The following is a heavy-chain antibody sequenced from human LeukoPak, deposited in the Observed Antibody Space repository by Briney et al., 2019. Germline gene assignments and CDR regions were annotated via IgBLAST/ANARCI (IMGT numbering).Heavy chain of an antibody. CDR3: AKSHDPPMYSSSWYGMDV. V-gene: IGHV3-23*01. CDR2: ISSGGTT. D-gene: IGHD6-13*01. CDR1: GFTFSHYA. Sequence: GGSLRLSCAASGFTFSHYAMTWVRQAPGKGLEWVAGISSGGTTYSADSVKGRFTISRDNSKNTLYLQMNSLRAEDTAVYYCAKSHDPPMYSSSWYGMDVWGQGNTVTVSS. J-gene: IGHJ6*02.